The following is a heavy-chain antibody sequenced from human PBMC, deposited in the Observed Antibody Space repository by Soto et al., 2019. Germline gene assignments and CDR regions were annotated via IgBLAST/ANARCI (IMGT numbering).Heavy chain of an antibody. D-gene: IGHD6-19*01. V-gene: IGHV4-4*02. CDR2: IYHSGST. J-gene: IGHJ4*02. CDR3: ARVTAGTSPSFDY. Sequence: PSETLSLTCAVSGGSISSSNWWSWVRQPPGKGLEWIGEIYHSGSTNYNPSLKSRVTISVDKSKNQFSLKLSSVTAADTAVYYCARVTAGTSPSFDYWGQGTLVTVSS. CDR1: GGSISSSNW.